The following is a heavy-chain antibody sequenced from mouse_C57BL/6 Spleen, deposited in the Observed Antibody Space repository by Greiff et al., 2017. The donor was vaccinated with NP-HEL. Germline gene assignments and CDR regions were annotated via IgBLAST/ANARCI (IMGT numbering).Heavy chain of an antibody. D-gene: IGHD1-1*01. CDR2: ISSGSSTI. CDR3: ARGITTVVATDFDV. J-gene: IGHJ1*03. V-gene: IGHV5-17*01. CDR1: GFTFSDYG. Sequence: KLVESGGGLVKPGGSLKLSCAASGFTFSDYGMHWVRQAPEKGLEWVAYISSGSSTIYYADTVKGRFTISRDNAKNTLFLQMTSLRSEDTAMYYCARGITTVVATDFDVWGTGTTVTVSS.